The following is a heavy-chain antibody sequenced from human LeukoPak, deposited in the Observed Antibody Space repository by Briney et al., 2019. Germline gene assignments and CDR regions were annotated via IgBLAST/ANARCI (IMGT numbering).Heavy chain of an antibody. J-gene: IGHJ3*02. Sequence: ASVKVSCKASGYTFTAYYIHWVRQAPGQGLEWVGRINCNSAGTNYAQKFRGRVTMTRDTSISTVYMVLSSLRSDDTAVYYCAVQTIVANTKGDAFDIWGQGTTVIVSS. CDR2: INCNSAGT. CDR1: GYTFTAYY. CDR3: AVQTIVANTKGDAFDI. V-gene: IGHV1-2*06. D-gene: IGHD5-12*01.